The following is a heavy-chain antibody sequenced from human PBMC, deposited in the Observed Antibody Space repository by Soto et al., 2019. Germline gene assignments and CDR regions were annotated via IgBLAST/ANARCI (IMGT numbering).Heavy chain of an antibody. CDR2: IYYSGST. V-gene: IGHV4-59*01. J-gene: IGHJ5*02. CDR3: ARIGDYYGSGSYYNDWLDP. D-gene: IGHD3-10*01. Sequence: SETLSLTCTVSGGSISSYYWSWIRQPPGKGLEWIGYIYYSGSTNYNPSLKSRVTISVDTSKNQFSLKLSSVTAADTAVYYCARIGDYYGSGSYYNDWLDPWGQGTLVTVSS. CDR1: GGSISSYY.